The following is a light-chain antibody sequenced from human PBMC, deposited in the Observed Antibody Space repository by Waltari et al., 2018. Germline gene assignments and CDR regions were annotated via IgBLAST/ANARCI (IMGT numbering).Light chain of an antibody. Sequence: EIVMTQSPATLSVSPGERATLSCRASQNVSSNLAWYQQKPGQAPRLLIYGASTRATGIPARFSGSGSGTEFTLTISSLQSEDFAVYYCQQYNNWTPLTFGGGTKVEIK. CDR3: QQYNNWTPLT. CDR2: GAS. CDR1: QNVSSN. J-gene: IGKJ4*01. V-gene: IGKV3-15*01.